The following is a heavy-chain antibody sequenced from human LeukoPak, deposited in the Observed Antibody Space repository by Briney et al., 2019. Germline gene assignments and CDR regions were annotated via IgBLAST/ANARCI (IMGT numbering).Heavy chain of an antibody. CDR1: GFTFSSYA. Sequence: GGSLRLSCAASGFTFSSYAMSWVRQAPGKGLEWVSAISGGGSGAYYADSVKGRFTISRDSYKSTLYLQMNSLRAEDTAIYYCTKGHTRQLLHWGQGTLVAVSS. J-gene: IGHJ4*02. D-gene: IGHD2-2*01. V-gene: IGHV3-23*01. CDR2: ISGGGSGA. CDR3: TKGHTRQLLH.